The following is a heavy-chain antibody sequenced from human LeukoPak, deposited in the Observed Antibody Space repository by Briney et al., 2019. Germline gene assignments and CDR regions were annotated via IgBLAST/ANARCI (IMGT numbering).Heavy chain of an antibody. V-gene: IGHV1-46*01. CDR2: INPSGGST. CDR1: GYTFTAYY. CDR3: ARGLTKIYDSSGYYDSNFDY. J-gene: IGHJ4*02. D-gene: IGHD3-22*01. Sequence: GASVKVSCKAPGYTFTAYYMHWVRQAPGQGLEWMGIINPSGGSTSYAQKFQGRVTMTRDTSTSTVYMELSSLRSEDTAVYYCARGLTKIYDSSGYYDSNFDYWGQGTLVTVSS.